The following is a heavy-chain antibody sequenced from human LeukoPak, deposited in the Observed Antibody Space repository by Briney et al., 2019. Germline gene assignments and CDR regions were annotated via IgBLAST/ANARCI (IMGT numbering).Heavy chain of an antibody. Sequence: GGSLRLSCAASGFTFSSYAMSWVRQAPGKGLEWVSGITYSGGGTYYADSVKGRFTISRDNAKNSLYLQMNSLRAEDTAVYYCARDGMVRGVNIYYYYGMDVWGQGTTVTVSS. V-gene: IGHV3-23*01. D-gene: IGHD3-10*01. CDR1: GFTFSSYA. CDR3: ARDGMVRGVNIYYYYGMDV. CDR2: ITYSGGGT. J-gene: IGHJ6*02.